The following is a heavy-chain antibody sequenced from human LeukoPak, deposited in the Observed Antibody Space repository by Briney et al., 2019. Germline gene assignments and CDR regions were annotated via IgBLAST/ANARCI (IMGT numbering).Heavy chain of an antibody. D-gene: IGHD6-13*01. V-gene: IGHV3-30-3*01. J-gene: IGHJ5*02. Sequence: GGSLRLSCAASGFTFSSYAMPWVRQAPGKGLEWVAVISYDGSNKYYADSVKGRFTISRDNSKNTLYLQMNSLRAEDTAVYYCARGQSSSWQNWFDPWGQGTLVTVSS. CDR2: ISYDGSNK. CDR3: ARGQSSSWQNWFDP. CDR1: GFTFSSYA.